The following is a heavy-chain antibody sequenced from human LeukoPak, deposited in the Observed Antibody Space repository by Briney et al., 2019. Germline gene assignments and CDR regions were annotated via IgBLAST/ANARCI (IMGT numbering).Heavy chain of an antibody. J-gene: IGHJ4*02. CDR1: GGTISDYY. CDR2: TNNSGST. V-gene: IGHV4-34*01. D-gene: IGHD3-16*02. Sequence: PSETLSLTCAVYGGTISDYYWGWIRQPPGKGLEWIGETNNSGSTNSNPSPKSRITISIHTTKNPFSLKLSPVTAANTAVYYWARAPSSPLPGGYGFWGSYRLDYWGQGTLVTVSS. CDR3: ARAPSSPLPGGYGFWGSYRLDY.